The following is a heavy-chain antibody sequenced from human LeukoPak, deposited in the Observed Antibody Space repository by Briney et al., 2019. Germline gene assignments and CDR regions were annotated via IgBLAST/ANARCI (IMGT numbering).Heavy chain of an antibody. Sequence: SETLSLTCTVSGGSISSYYWSWIRQPPGKGLEWIGYIYYSGSTNYNPSLKSRVTISVDTSKNQFSLKLSSVTAADTAVYYCARHGPVRRIDYWGQGTLVTVSS. CDR1: GGSISSYY. CDR2: IYYSGST. V-gene: IGHV4-59*08. J-gene: IGHJ4*02. CDR3: ARHGPVRRIDY.